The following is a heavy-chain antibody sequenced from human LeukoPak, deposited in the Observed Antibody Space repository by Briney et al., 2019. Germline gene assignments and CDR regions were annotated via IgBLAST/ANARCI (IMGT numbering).Heavy chain of an antibody. CDR3: ARDRSSSWYSAPWRNYYGMDV. Sequence: GGSLRLSCAASGLTFSSYAMSWVRQAPGKGLEWVSAISGSGLSTYYADSVKGRFTISRDNAKNSLYLQMNSLRAEDTAVYYYARDRSSSWYSAPWRNYYGMDVWGQGTTVTVSS. CDR2: ISGSGLST. D-gene: IGHD6-13*01. V-gene: IGHV3-23*01. CDR1: GLTFSSYA. J-gene: IGHJ6*02.